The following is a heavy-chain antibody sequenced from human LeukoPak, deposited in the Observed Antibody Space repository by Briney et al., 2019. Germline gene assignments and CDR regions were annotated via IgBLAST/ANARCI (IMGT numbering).Heavy chain of an antibody. CDR1: GFTFSSCA. V-gene: IGHV3-23*01. J-gene: IGHJ4*02. CDR2: ITESGGST. Sequence: PGGSLRLSCAAFGFTFSSCAMSWVRQTPGKGLEWVSAITESGGSTYYADSVKGRFTISRDNSKNRLYLQMNSLRAEDTALYYCARLPTGEQPENYWGQGTLVIVSS. CDR3: ARLPTGEQPENY. D-gene: IGHD3-16*01.